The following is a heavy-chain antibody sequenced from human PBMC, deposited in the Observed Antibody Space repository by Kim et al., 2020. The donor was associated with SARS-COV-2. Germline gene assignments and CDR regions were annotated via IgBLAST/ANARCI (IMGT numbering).Heavy chain of an antibody. J-gene: IGHJ3*02. V-gene: IGHV4-39*01. D-gene: IGHD3-16*01. Sequence: KSRVTISVDTSKNQFSLKLSSVTAADTAVYYCARPRIDYDYFWGSLAFDIWGQGTMVTVSS. CDR3: ARPRIDYDYFWGSLAFDI.